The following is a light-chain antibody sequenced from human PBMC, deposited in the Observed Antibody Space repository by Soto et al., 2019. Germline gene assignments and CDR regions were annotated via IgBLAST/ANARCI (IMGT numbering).Light chain of an antibody. Sequence: ELVLTQYPATPSHSPGERTTLSCRASQSVSTNLAWYQQKPGQGPRLLIFGASTRASGIPARFSGSGSGTDFTLTISSLQSEDFAVYYCQHCNELPLTFGGGTKVDIK. V-gene: IGKV3-15*01. CDR3: QHCNELPLT. CDR2: GAS. CDR1: QSVSTN. J-gene: IGKJ4*01.